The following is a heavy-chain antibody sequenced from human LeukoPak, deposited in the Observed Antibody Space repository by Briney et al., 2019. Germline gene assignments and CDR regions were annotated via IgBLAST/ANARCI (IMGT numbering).Heavy chain of an antibody. CDR3: ARLYGIFEALDF. Sequence: GGSLRLSCAASGSIFSGHGIHWVRQAPGRGLEWVAVVGHDGNYKQYSDSVEGRFTISRDSSKSTVYLQMDSLRAEDTAVYFCARLYGIFEALDFWGQGTLVIVSS. D-gene: IGHD3-3*01. CDR2: VGHDGNYK. CDR1: GSIFSGHG. J-gene: IGHJ4*02. V-gene: IGHV3-33*03.